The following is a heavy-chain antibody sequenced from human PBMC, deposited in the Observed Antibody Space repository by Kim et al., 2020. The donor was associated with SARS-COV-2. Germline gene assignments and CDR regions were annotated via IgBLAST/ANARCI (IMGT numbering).Heavy chain of an antibody. J-gene: IGHJ3*02. CDR2: ET. V-gene: IGHV1-3*01. Sequence: ETRYSQTCQGRVIIDRDTSASTTSMDLRSLRFEDTAVYFCARGPSSGAFDIWGQGTMVTVSS. D-gene: IGHD3-22*01. CDR3: ARGPSSGAFDI.